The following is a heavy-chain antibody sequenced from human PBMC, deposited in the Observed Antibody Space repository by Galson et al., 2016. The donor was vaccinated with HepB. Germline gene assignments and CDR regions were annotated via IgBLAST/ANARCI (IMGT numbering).Heavy chain of an antibody. CDR1: GFTFPGYA. J-gene: IGHJ5*01. Sequence: SLRLSCAASGFTFPGYAMHWVRQVPGKGLEWVSGVSWNGASVGYAASVQGRFTISRDNAKNSLYLQMNSLRPEDTAFYYCAKGPTSTWYEGDCFDPWGQGTLVTVSS. V-gene: IGHV3-9*01. CDR3: AKGPTSTWYEGDCFDP. CDR2: VSWNGASV. D-gene: IGHD6-13*01.